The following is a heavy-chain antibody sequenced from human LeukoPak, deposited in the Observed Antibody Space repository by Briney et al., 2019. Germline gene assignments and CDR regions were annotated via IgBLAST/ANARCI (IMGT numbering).Heavy chain of an antibody. V-gene: IGHV4-59*01. D-gene: IGHD1-26*01. CDR2: IYYSGST. Sequence: SETLSLTCTVSGGSISSYSWSWIRQPPGKGLEWIGFIYYSGSTNYNPSLKSRVTISVDTSKNQFSLKLSSVTAADTAVYYCARDLGTGSYYPFDYWGQGTLVTVSS. J-gene: IGHJ4*02. CDR1: GGSISSYS. CDR3: ARDLGTGSYYPFDY.